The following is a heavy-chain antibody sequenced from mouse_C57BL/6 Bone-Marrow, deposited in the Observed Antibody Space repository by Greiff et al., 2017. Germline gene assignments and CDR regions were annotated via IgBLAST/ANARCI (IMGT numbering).Heavy chain of an antibody. CDR1: GYTFTSYD. CDR2: IYPRDGST. J-gene: IGHJ1*03. D-gene: IGHD1-1*01. CDR3: ARDYGSSYWYFDV. Sequence: QVQLQQSGPELVKPGASVKLSCKASGYTFTSYDINWVKQRPGQGLEWIGWIYPRDGSTKYNETFKGKATLTVDTSSSTAYMGRHGLTSEDSAVYVCARDYGSSYWYFDVWGTGTTVTVSS. V-gene: IGHV1-85*01.